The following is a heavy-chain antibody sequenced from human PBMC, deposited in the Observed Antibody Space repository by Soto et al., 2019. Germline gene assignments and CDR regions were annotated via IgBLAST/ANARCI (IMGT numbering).Heavy chain of an antibody. V-gene: IGHV1-18*01. J-gene: IGHJ4*02. CDR2: ISAYNGNT. D-gene: IGHD3-3*01. CDR1: GYTFTSYG. CDR3: ARGPRPDYDFWSGYYWAY. Sequence: QVPLVQSGAEVKKPGASVKVSCKASGYTFTSYGISWVRQAPGQGLEWMGWISAYNGNTNYAQKLQGRGTMTTDTSTSTAYMELRSLRSDDTAVYYCARGPRPDYDFWSGYYWAYWGQGTLVTVSS.